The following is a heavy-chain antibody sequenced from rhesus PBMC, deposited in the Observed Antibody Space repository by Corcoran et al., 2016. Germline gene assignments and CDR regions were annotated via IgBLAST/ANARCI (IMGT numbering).Heavy chain of an antibody. CDR1: GGSISSSY. Sequence: QLQLQESGPGLVKPSETLSVTCAVSGGSISSSYWSWIRQAPGKGLEWMGYIYGSGSSTNDNPPLKCQVPLSVDPSKNQFSLKLGSVTAADTAVYYCVREGDCTGSGCYDNSLDVWGRGVLVTVSS. V-gene: IGHV4-169*02. D-gene: IGHD2-21*01. CDR3: VREGDCTGSGCYDNSLDV. J-gene: IGHJ5-2*02. CDR2: IYGSGSST.